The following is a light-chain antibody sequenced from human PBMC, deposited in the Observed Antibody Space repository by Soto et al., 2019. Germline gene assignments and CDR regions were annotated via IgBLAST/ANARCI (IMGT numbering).Light chain of an antibody. J-gene: IGLJ3*02. CDR3: CSYAGRSTGV. Sequence: QSALTQPASVSGSPGQSITISCTGTSSDVGNYKFVSWYQQYPGKAPKIMIYEITERPSRVSNRFSGSKSGNTASLTISGLQAEDEADYYCCSYAGRSTGVFGGGTKVTVL. V-gene: IGLV2-23*02. CDR1: SSDVGNYKF. CDR2: EIT.